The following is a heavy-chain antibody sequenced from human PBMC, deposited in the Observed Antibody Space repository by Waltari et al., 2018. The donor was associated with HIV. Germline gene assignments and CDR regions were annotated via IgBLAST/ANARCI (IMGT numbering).Heavy chain of an antibody. Sequence: VRLDQWGSGLLNPSQTLSLTCAVYGGSFKGYFWNWVRRTPGRGLEWIGDVNYRGDTNYNPSLKSRASLSSDTPKNQFSLRLTSLTAADSATYYCARAYNSGPTPHNYYYYGIDVWGRGTTVIVSS. CDR3: ARAYNSGPTPHNYYYYGIDV. V-gene: IGHV4-34*01. CDR1: GGSFKGYF. J-gene: IGHJ6*02. D-gene: IGHD6-19*01. CDR2: VNYRGDT.